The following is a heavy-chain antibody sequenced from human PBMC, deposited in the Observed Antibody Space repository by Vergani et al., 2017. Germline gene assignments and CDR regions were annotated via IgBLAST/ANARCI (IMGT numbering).Heavy chain of an antibody. D-gene: IGHD6-19*01. CDR1: GGSFSGYY. J-gene: IGHJ4*02. CDR2: INHSGST. V-gene: IGHV4-34*01. CDR3: ARRGEDGGAVAGSFDY. Sequence: QVQLQQWGAGLLKPSETLSLTCAVYGGSFSGYYWSWIRQPPGKGLEWIGEINHSGSTNYNPSLKSRVTISVDTSKNQFSLKLSSVTAADTAVYYFARRGEDGGAVAGSFDYWGQGTLVTVSS.